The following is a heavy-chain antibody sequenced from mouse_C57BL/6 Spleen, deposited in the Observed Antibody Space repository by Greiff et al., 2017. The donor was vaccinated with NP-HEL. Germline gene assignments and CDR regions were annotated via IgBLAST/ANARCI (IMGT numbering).Heavy chain of an antibody. Sequence: VTLKESGPGILQSSQTLSLTCSFSGFSLSTSGMGVSWIRQPSGKGLEWLAHIYWDDDKRYNPSLKSRLTISKDTSRNQVFLKITSVDTADTATYYCARSRGYFDVWGTGTTVTVSS. CDR2: IYWDDDK. D-gene: IGHD3-3*01. J-gene: IGHJ1*03. CDR1: GFSLSTSGMG. V-gene: IGHV8-12*01. CDR3: ARSRGYFDV.